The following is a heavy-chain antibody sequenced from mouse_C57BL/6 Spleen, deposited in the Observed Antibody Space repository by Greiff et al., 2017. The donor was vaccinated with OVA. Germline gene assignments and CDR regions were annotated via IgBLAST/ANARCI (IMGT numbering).Heavy chain of an antibody. D-gene: IGHD1-1*01. CDR1: GYAFSSYW. CDR2: IYPGDGDT. CDR3: AREDYYGSSYFDV. J-gene: IGHJ1*03. Sequence: QVQLQQSGAELVKPGASVKISCKASGYAFSSYWMNWVKQRPGKGLEWIGQIYPGDGDTNYNGKFKGKATLTADKSSSTAYMQLSSLTSEDSAVYFCAREDYYGSSYFDVWGTGTTVTVSS. V-gene: IGHV1-80*01.